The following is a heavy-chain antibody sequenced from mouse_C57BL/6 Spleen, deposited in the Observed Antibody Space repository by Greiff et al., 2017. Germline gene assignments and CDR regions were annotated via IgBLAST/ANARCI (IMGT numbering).Heavy chain of an antibody. CDR2: ISSGGSYT. CDR3: ARNYYGSRNYAMDY. J-gene: IGHJ4*01. Sequence: EVMLVESGGDLVKPGGSLKLSCAASGFTFSSYGMSWVRQTPDKRLEWVATISSGGSYTYYPDSVKGRFTISRDNAKNTLYLQMSSLKSEDTAMYYCARNYYGSRNYAMDYWGQGTSVTVSS. CDR1: GFTFSSYG. D-gene: IGHD1-1*01. V-gene: IGHV5-6*01.